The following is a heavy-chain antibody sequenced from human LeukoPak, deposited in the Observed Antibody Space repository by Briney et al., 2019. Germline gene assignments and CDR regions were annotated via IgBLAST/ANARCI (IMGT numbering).Heavy chain of an antibody. V-gene: IGHV4-31*03. J-gene: IGHJ5*02. D-gene: IGHD3-10*01. CDR2: ISYSGST. Sequence: SETLSLTCTVSGGSINSGTYYWNWIRQHPGKGLEWIGHISYSGSTYYNPSLKSRVTISEDTSKNQFSLKLTSVTAADTAVYYCASGGSGTYESWGQGTLVTVSS. CDR3: ASGGSGTYES. CDR1: GGSINSGTYY.